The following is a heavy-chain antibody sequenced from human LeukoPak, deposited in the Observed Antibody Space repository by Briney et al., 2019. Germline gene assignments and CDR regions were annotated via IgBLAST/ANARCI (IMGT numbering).Heavy chain of an antibody. V-gene: IGHV4-59*01. Sequence: SETLSPTCTVSGGSISSYYWSWIRQPPGKGLEWIGYIYYSGSTNYNPSLKSRVTISVDTSKNQFSLKLSSVTAADTAVYYCARMTMVRGFPYFDYWGQGTLVTVSS. CDR1: GGSISSYY. J-gene: IGHJ4*02. D-gene: IGHD3-10*01. CDR2: IYYSGST. CDR3: ARMTMVRGFPYFDY.